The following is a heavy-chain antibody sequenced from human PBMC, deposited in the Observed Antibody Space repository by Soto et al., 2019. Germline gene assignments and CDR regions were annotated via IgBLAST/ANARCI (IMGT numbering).Heavy chain of an antibody. CDR3: AKPLTGNVALHI. V-gene: IGHV3-7*01. CDR1: GFTFSSYW. D-gene: IGHD4-4*01. J-gene: IGHJ3*02. Sequence: EVQLVESGGGLVKPGGSLRLSCAASGFTFSSYWMTWVRQVPGKGLEWVAYINTDGSAKSYASSVKGRFTISRDNAKNSLYLQMNSLRAEDTAVYDCAKPLTGNVALHIWGQGTMVTVSS. CDR2: INTDGSAK.